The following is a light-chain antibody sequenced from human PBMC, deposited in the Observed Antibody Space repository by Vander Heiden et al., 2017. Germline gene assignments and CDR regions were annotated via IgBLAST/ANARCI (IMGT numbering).Light chain of an antibody. Sequence: EIVMTQSPATLSVSPGERATLSCRASRSISRNLAWYQQKPGQAPRLLIYGASARATGVKDRFSGSGYGTEFTLTISSLQSVDSAVYYCQQYNNWPPSWTFGQGTKVEVK. CDR2: GAS. J-gene: IGKJ1*01. V-gene: IGKV3-15*01. CDR1: RSISRN. CDR3: QQYNNWPPSWT.